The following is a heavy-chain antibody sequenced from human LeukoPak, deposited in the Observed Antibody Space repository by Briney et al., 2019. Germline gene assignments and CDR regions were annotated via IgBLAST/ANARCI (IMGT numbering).Heavy chain of an antibody. Sequence: GGSLRLSSAASGFTFSTYWMHWVRQAPGKGLVWVARIRPEGTTTAYADSVKGRFTISRDNAKNTLFLQMNSLSAEDTAVYYCARDLDWILFDYWGQGTVVTVSS. D-gene: IGHD3-9*01. V-gene: IGHV3-74*03. CDR1: GFTFSTYW. J-gene: IGHJ4*02. CDR3: ARDLDWILFDY. CDR2: IRPEGTTT.